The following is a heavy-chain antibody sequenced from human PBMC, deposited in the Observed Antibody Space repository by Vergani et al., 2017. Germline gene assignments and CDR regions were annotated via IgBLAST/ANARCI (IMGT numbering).Heavy chain of an antibody. CDR1: GYSISSGYY. CDR3: ARDQGYCSGGSCYATGGDAFDI. D-gene: IGHD2-15*01. J-gene: IGHJ3*02. Sequence: QVQLQESGPGLVKPSETLSLTCAVSGYSISSGYYWGWIRQPPGKGLEWIGSIYHSGSTYYNPSLKSRVTISVDTSKNQFSLKLSSVTAADTAVYYCARDQGYCSGGSCYATGGDAFDIWAKGQWSPSLQ. CDR2: IYHSGST. V-gene: IGHV4-38-2*02.